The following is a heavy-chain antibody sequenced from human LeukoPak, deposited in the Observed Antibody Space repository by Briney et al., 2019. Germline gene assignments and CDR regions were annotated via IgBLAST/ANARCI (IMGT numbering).Heavy chain of an antibody. J-gene: IGHJ4*02. V-gene: IGHV3-74*01. Sequence: GGSLRLSCAASGFHLSSYWMHWVRQAPGKGLVWVSRINGYGSSTPYPNSVKGRFTITRDNAKNTLYLQLHSLRAHDRVLHYDARGSTSGWPDYFDYWGQGSVVTVSS. CDR3: ARGSTSGWPDYFDY. CDR2: INGYGSST. CDR1: GFHLSSYW. D-gene: IGHD6-19*01.